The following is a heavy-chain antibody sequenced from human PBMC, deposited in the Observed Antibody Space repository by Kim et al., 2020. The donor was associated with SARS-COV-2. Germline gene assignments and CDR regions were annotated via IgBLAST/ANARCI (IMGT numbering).Heavy chain of an antibody. Sequence: NPSLKSRVTISVNTSKHQFSLKLSSVTAADTAVYYCARWGGDAGLGAFDIWGQGTMVTVSS. D-gene: IGHD2-21*02. CDR3: ARWGGDAGLGAFDI. J-gene: IGHJ3*02. V-gene: IGHV4-59*01.